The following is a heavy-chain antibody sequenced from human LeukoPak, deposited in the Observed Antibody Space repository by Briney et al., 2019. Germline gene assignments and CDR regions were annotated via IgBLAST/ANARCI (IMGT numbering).Heavy chain of an antibody. Sequence: ASVKVSCKASGYTFTGYYMHWVRQAPGQGLEWMGWINPNSGGTDYAQKFQGRVTMTRDTSISTAYMELSRLRSDDTAVDYCARANRWFGEIVFDYWGQGTLVTVSS. CDR1: GYTFTGYY. D-gene: IGHD3-10*01. CDR3: ARANRWFGEIVFDY. J-gene: IGHJ4*02. V-gene: IGHV1-2*02. CDR2: INPNSGGT.